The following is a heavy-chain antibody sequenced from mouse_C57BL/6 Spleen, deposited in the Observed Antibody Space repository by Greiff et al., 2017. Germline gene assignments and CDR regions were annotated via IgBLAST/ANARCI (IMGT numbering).Heavy chain of an antibody. CDR3: VRLTTVVEAMDY. Sequence: GGGLVQPKGSLKLSCAASGFSFNTYAMNWVRQAPGKGLEWVARIRSKSNNYATYYADSVKDRFTISRDDSESMLYLQMNNLKTEDTAMYYCVRLTTVVEAMDYWGQGTSVTVSS. CDR1: GFSFNTYA. V-gene: IGHV10-1*01. D-gene: IGHD1-1*01. J-gene: IGHJ4*01. CDR2: IRSKSNNYAT.